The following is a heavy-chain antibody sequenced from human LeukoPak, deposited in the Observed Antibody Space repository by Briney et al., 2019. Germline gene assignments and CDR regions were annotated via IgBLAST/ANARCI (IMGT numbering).Heavy chain of an antibody. V-gene: IGHV3-9*03. J-gene: IGHJ4*02. CDR2: IGWNSDVI. CDR1: VFIFYV. CDR3: TKSPSFTLGGGFLDS. D-gene: IGHD3-16*01. Sequence: GGSLRLSCVGSVFIFYVIQWVCPAPGEGLEGVSGIGWNSDVIGYADSVKGRFTISRDNDTNTVHLQMNCLRVEDMAFYYCTKSPSFTLGGGFLDSCGQGTLVTVSS.